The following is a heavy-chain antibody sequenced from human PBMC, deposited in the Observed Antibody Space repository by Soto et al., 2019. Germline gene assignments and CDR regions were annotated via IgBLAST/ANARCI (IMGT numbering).Heavy chain of an antibody. D-gene: IGHD3-22*01. CDR2: ISYDGSDK. CDR1: GFTFSTYG. V-gene: IGHV3-30*18. CDR3: AKESYYDSSDYNAFDI. Sequence: LSLTCAASGFTFSTYGMHWVRQAPGKGLEWVAVISYDGSDKYYADSVKGRFTISRDSSKNMLYLQMNSLRAEDTAIYYCAKESYYDSSDYNAFDIWGQGTMVTVSS. J-gene: IGHJ3*02.